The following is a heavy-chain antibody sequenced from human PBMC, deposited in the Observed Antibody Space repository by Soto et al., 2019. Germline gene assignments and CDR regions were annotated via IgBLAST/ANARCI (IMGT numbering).Heavy chain of an antibody. CDR1: RFSFANYW. V-gene: IGHV3-7*01. Sequence: EVQLVESGGGLVQPGGSLRLSCAASRFSFANYWMSWVRQAPGKGLEWVGHIKEGGNEKSYADSVKGRFTISRDNAKKSVYLQMNSMRAEDTAVYYCARGIDDQASYGMDLWGQGTTVTVSS. J-gene: IGHJ6*02. CDR2: IKEGGNEK. CDR3: ARGIDDQASYGMDL.